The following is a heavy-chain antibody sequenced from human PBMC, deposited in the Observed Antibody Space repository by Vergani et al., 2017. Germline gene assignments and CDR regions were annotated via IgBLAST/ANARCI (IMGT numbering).Heavy chain of an antibody. J-gene: IGHJ6*02. Sequence: EVQLVESGGGLVQPGGSLRLSCAASGFTVSSNYMSWVRQAPGNGLEWVSVIYSGGSTYNADSVKGRFTISRDNSKNTLYLQMNSLRAEDTAVYYCAKDYGDYVQYYYYGMDVWGQGTTVTVSS. CDR1: GFTVSSNY. CDR3: AKDYGDYVQYYYYGMDV. D-gene: IGHD4-17*01. V-gene: IGHV3-66*01. CDR2: IYSGGST.